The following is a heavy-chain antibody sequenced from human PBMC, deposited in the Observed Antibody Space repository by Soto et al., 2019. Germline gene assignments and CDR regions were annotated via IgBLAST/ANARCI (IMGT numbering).Heavy chain of an antibody. V-gene: IGHV5-51*01. D-gene: IGHD3-16*01. CDR2: IYPDDYDS. J-gene: IGHJ6*01. CDR1: RQKFTTYW. CDR3: VATYDYY. Sequence: PLAYLTMTRKPRRQKFTTYWIGWVGQMPGKGLEWMAIIYPDDYDSRYSPSFQGQVTISADKSISTAYLQWCSLKASDTAIYYWVATYDYY.